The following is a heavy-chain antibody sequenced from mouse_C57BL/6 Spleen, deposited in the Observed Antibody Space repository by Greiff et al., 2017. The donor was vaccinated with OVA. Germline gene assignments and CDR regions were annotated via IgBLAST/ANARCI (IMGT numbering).Heavy chain of an antibody. CDR2: LDPETGGT. V-gene: IGHV1-15*01. Sequence: VQLQQSGAELVRPGASVTLSCKASGYTFTDYEMHWVKQTPVHGLEWIGALDPETGGTAYNQKFKGKAILTADKSSSTAYMELRSLTSEDSAVYYCTREGDSYAMDYWGQGTSVTVSS. J-gene: IGHJ4*01. CDR1: GYTFTDYE. CDR3: TREGDSYAMDY.